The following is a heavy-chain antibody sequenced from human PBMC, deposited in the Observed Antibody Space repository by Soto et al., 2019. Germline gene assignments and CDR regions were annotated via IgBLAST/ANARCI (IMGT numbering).Heavy chain of an antibody. J-gene: IGHJ4*02. CDR3: ARGGVCSSGSCPLRGSFDY. CDR2: IYSSGGT. Sequence: GGSLRLSCAASGLIVSSNYMSWVRQAPGKGLEWVSIIYSSGGTYYADSVKGRFTISSDNSMNTLYLQMNSLRAEDTAVYYCARGGVCSSGSCPLRGSFDYWGQGTLVTVSS. V-gene: IGHV3-53*01. D-gene: IGHD2-15*01. CDR1: GLIVSSNY.